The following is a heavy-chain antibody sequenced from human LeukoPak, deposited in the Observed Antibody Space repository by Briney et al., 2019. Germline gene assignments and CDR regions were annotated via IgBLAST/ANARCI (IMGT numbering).Heavy chain of an antibody. D-gene: IGHD3-10*01. CDR2: IYYSGST. CDR1: GGSISSYY. Sequence: SETLSLTCTVSGGSISSYYWSWMRQHPGKGLEWIGYIYYSGSTNYNPSLKSRVAISVHTSKNQFSLKLSSVTAADTAVYYCARSRGWFDPWGQGTLVTVSS. CDR3: ARSRGWFDP. J-gene: IGHJ5*02. V-gene: IGHV4-59*01.